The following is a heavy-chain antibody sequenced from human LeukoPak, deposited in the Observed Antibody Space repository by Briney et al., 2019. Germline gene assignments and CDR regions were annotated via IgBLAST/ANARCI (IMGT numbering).Heavy chain of an antibody. CDR3: LRGDSML. J-gene: IGHJ4*02. D-gene: IGHD3-10*02. CDR1: GFTFTSYW. V-gene: IGHV3-74*01. Sequence: GGSLRLSCAASGFTFTSYWMHWVRQAPGERPVWVSQNSTDGKRSDYADSVTGRFAVSRDNAKNTVYLHMYSLRPEDTAVYYCLRGDSMLWGQGTLVTVSS. CDR2: NSTDGKRS.